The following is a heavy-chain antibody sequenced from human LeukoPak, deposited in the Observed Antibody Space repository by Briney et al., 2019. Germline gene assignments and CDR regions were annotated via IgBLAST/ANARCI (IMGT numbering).Heavy chain of an antibody. CDR2: IYHSGST. J-gene: IGHJ3*02. CDR3: ARGLSFMDAFDI. CDR1: GGSISSGGYS. V-gene: IGHV4-30-2*01. Sequence: SGTLSLTCAVSGGSISSGGYSWSWIRQPPGEGLEWIGYIYHSGSTYYNPSLKSRVTISVDRSKNQFSLKLSSVTAADTAVYYCARGLSFMDAFDIWGQGTMVTVSS.